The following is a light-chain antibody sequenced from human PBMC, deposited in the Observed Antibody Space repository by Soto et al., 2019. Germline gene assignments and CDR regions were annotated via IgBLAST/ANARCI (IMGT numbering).Light chain of an antibody. Sequence: IVLTQSPATLSFSPCEIATLSCSASQNIISNLAWYQQKPGQSPRLLIYGAFTRATGIPARFSGSGSGTDFTLTISRLEPEDFAVYYCQQYGSSITFGQGTKVDIK. J-gene: IGKJ1*01. CDR2: GAF. CDR3: QQYGSSIT. V-gene: IGKV3-20*01. CDR1: QNIISN.